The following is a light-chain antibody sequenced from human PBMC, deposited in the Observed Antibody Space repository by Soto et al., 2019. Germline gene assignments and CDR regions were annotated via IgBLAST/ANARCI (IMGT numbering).Light chain of an antibody. CDR3: QQYNNWPPWT. Sequence: EIVMTQSPATPSVSPGARATLSCRASQSVSSNLAWYQQKPCQAPRLLIYGASTRATGIPARFSGSGSGTEFTLTISSLQSEDFAVYYCQQYNNWPPWTFGQGTKVEIK. V-gene: IGKV3-15*01. CDR1: QSVSSN. J-gene: IGKJ1*01. CDR2: GAS.